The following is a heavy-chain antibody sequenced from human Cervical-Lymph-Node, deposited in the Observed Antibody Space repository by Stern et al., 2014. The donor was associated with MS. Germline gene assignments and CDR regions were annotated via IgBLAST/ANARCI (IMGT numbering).Heavy chain of an antibody. CDR3: LSDYN. J-gene: IGHJ4*02. CDR1: GYRFTSYD. V-gene: IGHV7-4-1*02. D-gene: IGHD5-24*01. Sequence: QVQLVQSGSELKKPGASVKVSCTGHGYRFTSYDMNWVRQAPGQGLEWMGRINTNTGNPTYAQDFTGRFVFSLDTSVSTAYLEITSLKAEDTAVYYCLSDYNWGQGTLVTVSS. CDR2: INTNTGNP.